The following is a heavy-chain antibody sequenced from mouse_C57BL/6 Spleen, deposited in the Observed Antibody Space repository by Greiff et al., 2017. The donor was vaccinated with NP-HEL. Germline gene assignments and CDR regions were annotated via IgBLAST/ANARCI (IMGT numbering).Heavy chain of an antibody. CDR1: GFTFSSYA. Sequence: EVKLMESGEGLVKPGGSLKLSCAASGFTFSSYAMSWVRQTPEKRLEWVAYISSGGDYIYYADTVKGRFTISRDNARNTLYLQMSSLKSEDTAMYYCTREAYSNYGDYYAMDYWGQGTSVTVSS. J-gene: IGHJ4*01. V-gene: IGHV5-9-1*02. CDR3: TREAYSNYGDYYAMDY. CDR2: ISSGGDYI. D-gene: IGHD2-5*01.